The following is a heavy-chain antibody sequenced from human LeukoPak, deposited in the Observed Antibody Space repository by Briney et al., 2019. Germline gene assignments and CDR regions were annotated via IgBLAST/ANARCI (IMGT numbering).Heavy chain of an antibody. Sequence: GGSLRLSCAASGFTFSNAWMNWVRQAPGKGLEWIGRIKNKIASGTTDYAAPVKGRFTISRDDSKNTLFLQMNSLKTEDTAMYYCTTNDAFDIWGQGTMVTVSS. CDR3: TTNDAFDI. J-gene: IGHJ3*02. CDR2: IKNKIASGTT. V-gene: IGHV3-15*01. CDR1: GFTFSNAW.